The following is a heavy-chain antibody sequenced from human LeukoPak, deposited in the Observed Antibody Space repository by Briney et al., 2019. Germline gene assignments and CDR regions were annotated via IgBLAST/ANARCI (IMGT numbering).Heavy chain of an antibody. J-gene: IGHJ4*02. CDR1: GFTLNDYA. Sequence: GGSLRLSCAASGFTLNDYAMHWVRQAPGKGPEWVAVISFDGNNIHYADAVKGRFTISRDTSKNTVCLQIDSLRVEDTAIYYCARGSPSDYWGQGTLVTVPP. V-gene: IGHV3-30*04. CDR3: ARGSPSDY. CDR2: ISFDGNNI.